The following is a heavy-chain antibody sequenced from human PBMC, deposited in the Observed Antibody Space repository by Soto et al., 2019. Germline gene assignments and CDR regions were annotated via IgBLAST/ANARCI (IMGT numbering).Heavy chain of an antibody. CDR3: GRTDIVASPAIRKNKYGMDV. J-gene: IGHJ6*02. D-gene: IGHD2-15*01. V-gene: IGHV3-23*01. CDR1: GFTLSSYS. CDR2: ISGSGGST. Sequence: ASVKVSCAAPGFTLSSYSMSWVRQAPGKGLEWVSAISGSGGSTYYADSVKGRFTISRDNSKNTLYLQMNSLRAEDTAVYYCGRTDIVASPAIRKNKYGMDVWGQGTTVTVSS.